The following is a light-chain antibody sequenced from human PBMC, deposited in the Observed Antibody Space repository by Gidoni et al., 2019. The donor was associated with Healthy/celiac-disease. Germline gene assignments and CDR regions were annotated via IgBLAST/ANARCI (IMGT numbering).Light chain of an antibody. V-gene: IGLV3-1*01. Sequence: SYELTQPPSVSVSPGQTASITCSGDKLGDKYACWYQQKPGQSPVLVIYQESKRPSGIPVRVSGSNSGNTATLTISGTQAMDEADYYCQAWDSSTVVFGGGTKLTVL. CDR1: KLGDKY. J-gene: IGLJ2*01. CDR3: QAWDSSTVV. CDR2: QES.